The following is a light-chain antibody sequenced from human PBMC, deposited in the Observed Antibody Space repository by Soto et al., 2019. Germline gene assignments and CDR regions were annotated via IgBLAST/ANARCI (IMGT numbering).Light chain of an antibody. CDR2: GAS. V-gene: IGKV3-15*01. Sequence: EIVMTQSPATLSVSPGERATLSCRASQSVSSNLAWYQQKPGQAPRLLIYGASNRATGIPARFSGSGSGTEFTPPISSLQSEDFAVYYCQQYNNWPWTFGQGTKVEIK. CDR1: QSVSSN. CDR3: QQYNNWPWT. J-gene: IGKJ1*01.